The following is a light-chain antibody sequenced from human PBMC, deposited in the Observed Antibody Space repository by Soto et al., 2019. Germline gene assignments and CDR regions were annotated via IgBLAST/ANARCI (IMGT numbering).Light chain of an antibody. CDR2: GAS. V-gene: IGKV3-15*01. CDR3: QQYNNWPPLP. Sequence: EIVMTRSPATLSVSPGERATLSCRASQSVSSNLAWYQQKPGQAPRLLIYGASTRATGIPARFSGCGSGTEFTLTISSLQSEDFAVYYCQQYNNWPPLPFGGGTKVEIK. CDR1: QSVSSN. J-gene: IGKJ4*01.